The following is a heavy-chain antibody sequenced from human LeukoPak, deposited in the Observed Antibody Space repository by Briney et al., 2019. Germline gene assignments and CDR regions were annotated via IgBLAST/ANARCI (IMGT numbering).Heavy chain of an antibody. J-gene: IGHJ5*02. Sequence: SVKVSCKASGGTFSSYAISWVRQAPGQGLEWMGGIIPIFGTANYAQKFQGRVTITADESTSTAYMELSSLRSEDTAVYYCARDRAPYDFWSGYQYNWFDPWGQGTLVTVSS. CDR3: ARDRAPYDFWSGYQYNWFDP. V-gene: IGHV1-69*13. CDR2: IIPIFGTA. CDR1: GGTFSSYA. D-gene: IGHD3-3*01.